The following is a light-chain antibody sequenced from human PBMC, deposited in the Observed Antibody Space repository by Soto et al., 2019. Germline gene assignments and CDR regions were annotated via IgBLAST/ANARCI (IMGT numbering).Light chain of an antibody. CDR3: QQSYSSWT. J-gene: IGKJ1*01. V-gene: IGKV1-39*01. CDR2: GAS. Sequence: DIRMTQSPSSLSASVGDRVTITCRASESISRSLNWYQQKPGKAPNLLIYGASSLQSGVTSRFSGSGAGADFTLTISSLQPEDFATYYQQQSYSSWTFGQGTKVESK. CDR1: ESISRS.